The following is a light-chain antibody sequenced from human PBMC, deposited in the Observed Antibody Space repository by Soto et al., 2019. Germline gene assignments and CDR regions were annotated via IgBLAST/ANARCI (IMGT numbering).Light chain of an antibody. Sequence: EIVMTQSPATLSVSPGERATLSCRASQSISSNLAWYQQKPGQAPRLLIYGASTRATGIPATFSGSESGTEFTLTISSLLSEDFAVYYCQQYNNWPFTFGPGTKVDIK. V-gene: IGKV3-15*01. CDR3: QQYNNWPFT. CDR1: QSISSN. J-gene: IGKJ3*01. CDR2: GAS.